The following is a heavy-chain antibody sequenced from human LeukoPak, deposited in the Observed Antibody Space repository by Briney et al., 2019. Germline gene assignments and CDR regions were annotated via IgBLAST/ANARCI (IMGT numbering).Heavy chain of an antibody. CDR2: INPNSGGT. J-gene: IGHJ5*02. CDR3: ARDWQILGWFDP. D-gene: IGHD7-27*01. V-gene: IGHV1-2*02. Sequence: ASVKVSCKASGYTFTGYYMHWVRQAPGQGLEWMGWINPNSGGTNYAQKFQERVTITRDMSTSTAYMELSSLRSEDTAVYYCARDWQILGWFDPWGQGTLVTVSS. CDR1: GYTFTGYY.